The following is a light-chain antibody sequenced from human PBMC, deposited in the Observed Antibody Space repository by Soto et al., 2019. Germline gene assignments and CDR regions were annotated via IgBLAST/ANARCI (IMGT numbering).Light chain of an antibody. J-gene: IGLJ2*01. CDR1: SSDIGGSNY. CDR2: GND. CDR3: QSYDSSLSGSSV. V-gene: IGLV2-14*03. Sequence: QSVLTQPASVSGSPGQSITISCTGTSSDIGGSNYVSWYQHHPGKAPKLLIYGNDNRPSGVPDRFSGSKSGTSASLAITGLQADDEADYYCQSYDSSLSGSSVFGGGTRLTVL.